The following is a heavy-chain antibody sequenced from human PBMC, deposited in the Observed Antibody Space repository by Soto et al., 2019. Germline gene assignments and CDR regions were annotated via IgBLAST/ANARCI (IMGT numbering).Heavy chain of an antibody. Sequence: PPQTLSLTCAISGDSVSSNRAAWNWIRQSPSRGLGWLGRTYYRYKWYNHYAGSVESRITINPEPYTNQFPQLLNSVTPDDPAVYFCSSGLKCYASGRPSYGMDVWGQGTTVTVSS. V-gene: IGHV6-1*01. CDR2: TYYRYKWYN. CDR3: SSGLKCYASGRPSYGMDV. J-gene: IGHJ6*02. CDR1: GDSVSSNRAA. D-gene: IGHD3-10*01.